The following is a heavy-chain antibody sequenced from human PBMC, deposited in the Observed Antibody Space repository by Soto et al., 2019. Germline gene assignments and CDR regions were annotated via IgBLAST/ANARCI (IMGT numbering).Heavy chain of an antibody. D-gene: IGHD3-22*01. CDR1: GFTLSDHH. J-gene: IGHJ3*02. CDR2: SRNRARGSST. Sequence: GGSLRLSCAASGFTLSDHHMDWVRQAPGKGLEWVGRSRNRARGSSTEYAASVNGRFTISRDDSKNSLTMQMNSLKSEDTAVYYCNRDGASDRGQSAFDIWGPGTMVTVS. CDR3: NRDGASDRGQSAFDI. V-gene: IGHV3-72*01.